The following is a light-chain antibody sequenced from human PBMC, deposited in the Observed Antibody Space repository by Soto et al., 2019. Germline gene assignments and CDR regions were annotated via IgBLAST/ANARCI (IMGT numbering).Light chain of an antibody. CDR3: IQDYNYPLT. Sequence: ETMFTQSSATLSASPGERVTLSFRATQSVTYNLAWYQQKPGQAHRLLIYGAYTRATGIQARFSGRGSGTEFTLTIRSLQPEDFATYYCIQDYNYPLTFGGGTKVDIK. V-gene: IGKV3-15*01. CDR1: QSVTYN. CDR2: GAY. J-gene: IGKJ4*01.